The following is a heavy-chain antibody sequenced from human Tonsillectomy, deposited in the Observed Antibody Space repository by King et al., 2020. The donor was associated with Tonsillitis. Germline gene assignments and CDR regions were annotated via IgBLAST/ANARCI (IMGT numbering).Heavy chain of an antibody. J-gene: IGHJ6*03. CDR1: GFTFRSYG. Sequence: VQLVESGGGVVQPGRSLRLSCVASGFTFRSYGIHWVRQAPGKGLEWVAITWYAGSDKYYADSVRGRFTISRDNSKNTLYLQMNSLRAEDTAVYYCARGGYSISSGGYYYYYYYMDVWGKGTTVTVSS. D-gene: IGHD6-6*01. CDR2: TWYAGSDK. CDR3: ARGGYSISSGGYYYYYYYMDV. V-gene: IGHV3-33*08.